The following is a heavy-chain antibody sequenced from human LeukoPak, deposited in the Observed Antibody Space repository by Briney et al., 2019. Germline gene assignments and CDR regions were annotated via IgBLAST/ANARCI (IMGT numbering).Heavy chain of an antibody. CDR3: ASYGGNLQIGY. CDR1: GGTFSSYA. V-gene: IGHV1-69*05. Sequence: SVKVSCKASGGTFSSYAISWVRQAPGQGLEWMGGIIPIFGTANYAQKFQGRVTITTDESTSTAYLELSSLRSEDTAVYYCASYGGNLQIGYWGQGTLVTVSS. J-gene: IGHJ4*02. CDR2: IIPIFGTA. D-gene: IGHD4-23*01.